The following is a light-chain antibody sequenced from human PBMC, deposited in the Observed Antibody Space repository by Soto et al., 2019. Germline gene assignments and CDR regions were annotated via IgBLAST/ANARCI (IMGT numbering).Light chain of an antibody. CDR1: QTISSW. V-gene: IGKV1-5*03. CDR3: QQYNGT. Sequence: DIQMTQSPSTLSASVGDRVTITCRASQTISSWLAWYQQKLGKAPKLLIYKASSLEGGAPSRFSGSGSGTEFTLTISSLQPDDSATYYCQQYNGTFGQGTKVEVK. CDR2: KAS. J-gene: IGKJ1*01.